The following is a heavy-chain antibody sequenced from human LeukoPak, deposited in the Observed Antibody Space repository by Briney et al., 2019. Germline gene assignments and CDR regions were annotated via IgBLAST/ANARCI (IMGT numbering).Heavy chain of an antibody. D-gene: IGHD3-22*01. Sequence: ASVKVSCKASGYTFTSYDINWVRQATGQGLEWMGWMNPNSGNTGYAQKFQGRVTITRNTSISTAYMELSSLRSEDTAVYYCARDFKGWVNYDSSGYLFYWGQGTLVTVSS. J-gene: IGHJ4*02. V-gene: IGHV1-8*03. CDR1: GYTFTSYD. CDR3: ARDFKGWVNYDSSGYLFY. CDR2: MNPNSGNT.